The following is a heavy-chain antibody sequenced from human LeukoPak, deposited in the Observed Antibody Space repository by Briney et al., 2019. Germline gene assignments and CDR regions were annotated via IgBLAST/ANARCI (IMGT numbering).Heavy chain of an antibody. CDR2: IYTSGST. J-gene: IGHJ5*02. Sequence: SETLSLTCTVSGGSISSGSYYWSWIRQPAGKGLEWIGRIYTSGSTNYNPSLKSRVTISVDTSKNQFSLKLSSVTAADTAVYYCARAGAVVDNWFDPWGQGTLVTVSS. CDR1: GGSISSGSYY. CDR3: ARAGAVVDNWFDP. V-gene: IGHV4-61*02. D-gene: IGHD2-15*01.